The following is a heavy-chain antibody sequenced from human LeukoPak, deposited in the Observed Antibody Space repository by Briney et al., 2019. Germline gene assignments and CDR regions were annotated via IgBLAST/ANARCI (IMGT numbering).Heavy chain of an antibody. D-gene: IGHD3-16*01. CDR3: AHRRGGFETRIFDY. CDR2: IYWDDDK. V-gene: IGHV2-5*02. J-gene: IGHJ4*02. Sequence: ESGPTLVNPTETLTLTFTFSGFSLSTSAVGVGWIRQPPGKALEWLALIYWDDDKRYSPSLKSRLTITKDTSNNQVVLTMTNMDPVDTATYYCAHRRGGFETRIFDYWGQGTLVTVSS. CDR1: GFSLSTSAVG.